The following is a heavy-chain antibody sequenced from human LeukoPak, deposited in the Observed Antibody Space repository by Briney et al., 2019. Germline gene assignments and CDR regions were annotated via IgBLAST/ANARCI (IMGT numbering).Heavy chain of an antibody. Sequence: GRSLTLSCAASRFTFSDYSMNWIRQAPGKGLEWLSYISRSSRTIYYTDSVTGRFTISRHNATNSLYLQINRHRDTDTSLSSRARDKGFDCWG. D-gene: IGHD2-21*01. J-gene: IGHJ6*01. CDR2: ISRSSRTI. CDR3: ARDKGFDC. V-gene: IGHV3-48*02. CDR1: RFTFSDYS.